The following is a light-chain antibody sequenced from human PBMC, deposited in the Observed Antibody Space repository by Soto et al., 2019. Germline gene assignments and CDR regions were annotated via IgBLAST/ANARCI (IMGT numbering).Light chain of an antibody. CDR3: GAWDTSLSAVL. CDR1: SSNIGNNF. Sequence: QSVLTQPPSVSAAPGQKVTISCSGSSSNIGNNFVSWYQQLPGTAPKVLIHDNNQRPSGIPDRFSGSKSGTSATLDIAGLQTGDEADYYCGAWDTSLSAVLFGGGTKLTVL. V-gene: IGLV1-51*01. CDR2: DNN. J-gene: IGLJ2*01.